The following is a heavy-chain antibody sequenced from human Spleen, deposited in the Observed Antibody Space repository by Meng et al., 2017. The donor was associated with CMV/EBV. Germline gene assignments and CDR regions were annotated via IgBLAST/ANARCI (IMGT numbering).Heavy chain of an antibody. CDR2: IYAGNGGT. CDR1: GFTFSTFA. J-gene: IGHJ5*02. V-gene: IGHV3-23*03. CDR3: AKGSKWVDP. Sequence: SLSCAASGFTFSTFAMTWVRQAPGKGLEWVSVIYAGNGGTFYVDSVKGRFTISRHDSTNTLYLQMNSLRAEDTAIYYCAKGSKWVDPWGQGTLVTVSS.